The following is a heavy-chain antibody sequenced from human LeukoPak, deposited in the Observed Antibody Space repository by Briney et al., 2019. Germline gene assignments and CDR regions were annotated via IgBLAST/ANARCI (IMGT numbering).Heavy chain of an antibody. Sequence: PGGSLRPSCAASGFTFSSYWMSWVRQAPGKGLEWVANIKQDGSEKYYVDSVKGRFTISRDNAKNSLYLQMNSLRAEDTAVYYCARDRSIAAAALSRAHYYGMDVWGQGTTVTVSS. V-gene: IGHV3-7*01. CDR3: ARDRSIAAAALSRAHYYGMDV. CDR1: GFTFSSYW. J-gene: IGHJ6*02. D-gene: IGHD6-13*01. CDR2: IKQDGSEK.